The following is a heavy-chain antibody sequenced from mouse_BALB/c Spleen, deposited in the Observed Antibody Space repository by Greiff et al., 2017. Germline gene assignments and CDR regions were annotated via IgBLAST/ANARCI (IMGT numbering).Heavy chain of an antibody. J-gene: IGHJ2*01. CDR3: ASDYYGSSHFDY. CDR1: GFNIKDTY. D-gene: IGHD1-1*01. CDR2: IDPANGNT. Sequence: VQLQQSGAELVKPGASVKLSCTASGFNIKDTYMHWVKQRPEQGLEWIGRIDPANGNTKYDPKFQGKATITADTSSNTAYLQLSSLTSEDTAVYYCASDYYGSSHFDYWGQGTTLTVSS. V-gene: IGHV14-3*02.